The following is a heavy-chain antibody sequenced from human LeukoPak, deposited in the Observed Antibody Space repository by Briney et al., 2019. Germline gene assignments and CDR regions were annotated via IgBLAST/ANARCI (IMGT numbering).Heavy chain of an antibody. CDR2: INPNSGGT. Sequence: ASVKVSCKASGYTFTGYYMHWVRQAPGQGLEWMGWINPNSGGTNYAQKFQGRVTMTRDTSISTAYMELSRLRSDDTAVYYCAREMTSGTGVRCRYFDYWGQGTLVTVSS. CDR1: GYTFTGYY. CDR3: AREMTSGTGVRCRYFDY. J-gene: IGHJ4*02. D-gene: IGHD1-14*01. V-gene: IGHV1-2*02.